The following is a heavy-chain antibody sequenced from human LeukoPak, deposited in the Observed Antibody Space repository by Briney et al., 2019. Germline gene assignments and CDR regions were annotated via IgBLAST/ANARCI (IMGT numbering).Heavy chain of an antibody. V-gene: IGHV1-8*01. Sequence: SVTLSCKASGYTFTSYDINWVRQAAGHGLEWMGWMNPNSGNTGYAQKFQGRVTMTRNTSISTAYMELSSLRSEDTAVYYCAREISEFDPWGQGTLVTVSS. J-gene: IGHJ5*02. CDR1: GYTFTSYD. D-gene: IGHD3-3*02. CDR2: MNPNSGNT. CDR3: AREISEFDP.